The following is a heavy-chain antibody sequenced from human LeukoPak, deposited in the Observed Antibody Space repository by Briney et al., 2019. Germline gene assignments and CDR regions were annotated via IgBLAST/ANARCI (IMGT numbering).Heavy chain of an antibody. CDR1: GGSISSGDYY. V-gene: IGHV4-30-4*01. J-gene: IGHJ4*02. D-gene: IGHD3-22*01. CDR3: ARAYYDSSGYSFDY. CDR2: IYYSGST. Sequence: SETLSLTCTVSGGSISSGDYYWSWIRQPPGKGLEWIGYIYYSGSTYYNPSLKSRVTISVDTSKNQFSLKLSSVTAADTAVYYCARAYYDSSGYSFDYWGQGTLVTVSP.